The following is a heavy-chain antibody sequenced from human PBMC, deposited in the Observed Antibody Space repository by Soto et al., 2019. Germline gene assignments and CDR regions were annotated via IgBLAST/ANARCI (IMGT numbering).Heavy chain of an antibody. CDR2: IFYTGST. Sequence: QVQLRESGPGLVKPSETLSLSCEVSGGSISGYYWSWIRQPPGKGLEWIGYIFYTGSTNYSPSLQSRVSISADTSKSQFALRLTSVTPADTAVYYCARLEVQVVPAYGHYYYMDVWGKGTSVTVSS. V-gene: IGHV4-59*08. J-gene: IGHJ6*03. D-gene: IGHD2-2*01. CDR3: ARLEVQVVPAYGHYYYMDV. CDR1: GGSISGYY.